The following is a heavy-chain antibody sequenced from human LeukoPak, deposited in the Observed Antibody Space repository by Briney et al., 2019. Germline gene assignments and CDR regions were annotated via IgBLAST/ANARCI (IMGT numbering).Heavy chain of an antibody. CDR1: GGTFSSYA. CDR3: ARDEATVRKYYYGMDV. Sequence: ASVKVSCTASGGTFSSYAISRVRQAPGQGLEWMGGIIPIFGTANYAQKFQGRVTITADESTSTAYMELSSLRSEDTAVYYCARDEATVRKYYYGMDVWGQGTTVTVSS. CDR2: IIPIFGTA. J-gene: IGHJ6*02. V-gene: IGHV1-69*13. D-gene: IGHD4-11*01.